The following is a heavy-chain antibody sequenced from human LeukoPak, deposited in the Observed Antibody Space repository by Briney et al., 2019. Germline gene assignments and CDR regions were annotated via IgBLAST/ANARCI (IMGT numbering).Heavy chain of an antibody. Sequence: GASVKVSCKASGYTFTNFYMHWVRQAPGQGLEWMGLIHPSDGDTKYAQEFQDRVTMTRDTSTSTVYMELSSLGFEDTAVYYCATYTQSGAQGISDYWGQGTLVTVSS. D-gene: IGHD3-10*01. J-gene: IGHJ4*02. CDR1: GYTFTNFY. CDR2: IHPSDGDT. V-gene: IGHV1-46*01. CDR3: ATYTQSGAQGISDY.